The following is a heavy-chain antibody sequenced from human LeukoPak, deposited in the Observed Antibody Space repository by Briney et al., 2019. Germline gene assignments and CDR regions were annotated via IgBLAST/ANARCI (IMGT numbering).Heavy chain of an antibody. D-gene: IGHD5-18*01. Sequence: PGGSLRLSCAASGFIFTSYSMNWVRQAPGKGLEWVSSISSSSSYIYYADSVKGRFTISRDNAKNSLYLQMNSLRAEDTAVYYCARQLYSYGYAEIGYWGQGTLVTVSS. CDR1: GFIFTSYS. J-gene: IGHJ4*02. CDR2: ISSSSSYI. CDR3: ARQLYSYGYAEIGY. V-gene: IGHV3-21*01.